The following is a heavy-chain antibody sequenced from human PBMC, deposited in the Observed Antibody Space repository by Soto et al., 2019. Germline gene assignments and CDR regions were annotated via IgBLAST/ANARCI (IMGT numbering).Heavy chain of an antibody. CDR3: ARGYYDSSGQYFFDY. D-gene: IGHD3-22*01. Sequence: ASVKVSCKASGYTFTSYAMHWVRQAPGQRLEWMGWINAGNGNTKYSQKFQGRVTITRDTSASTAYMELSSLRSEDTAVYYCARGYYDSSGQYFFDYWGQGTLVTVSS. CDR2: INAGNGNT. J-gene: IGHJ4*02. V-gene: IGHV1-3*01. CDR1: GYTFTSYA.